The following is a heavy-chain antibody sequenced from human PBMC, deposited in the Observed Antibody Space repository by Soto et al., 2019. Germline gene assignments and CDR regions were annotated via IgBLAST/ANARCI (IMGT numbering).Heavy chain of an antibody. V-gene: IGHV3-23*01. D-gene: IGHD6-19*01. J-gene: IGHJ6*02. CDR3: ANQWLTGDYYYDYGMDV. Sequence: EVQLLESGGGLVQPGGSLRLSCAASGFTFSSYAMSWVRQAPGKGLEWVSAISGSGGSTYYADSVKGRFTISRDNSKNTLYLQMNSLRAEDTAVYYCANQWLTGDYYYDYGMDVWGQGTKVTVSS. CDR1: GFTFSSYA. CDR2: ISGSGGST.